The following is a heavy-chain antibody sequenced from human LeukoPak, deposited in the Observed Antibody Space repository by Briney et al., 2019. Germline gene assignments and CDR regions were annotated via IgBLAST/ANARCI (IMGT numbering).Heavy chain of an antibody. CDR3: ARLSRGYSYGYGFDY. Sequence: SETLSLTCTVSGGSISSSSYYWGWIRPPPGKGLEWLGSIYYSGSTYHNPSLKSRVTISVDTSKNQFSLKLSSVTAADTAVYYCARLSRGYSYGYGFDYWGQGTLVTVSS. J-gene: IGHJ4*02. D-gene: IGHD5-18*01. CDR2: IYYSGST. V-gene: IGHV4-39*01. CDR1: GGSISSSSYY.